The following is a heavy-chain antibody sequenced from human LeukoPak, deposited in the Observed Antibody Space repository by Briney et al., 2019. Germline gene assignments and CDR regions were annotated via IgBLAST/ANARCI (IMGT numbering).Heavy chain of an antibody. CDR3: AILYSTNY. Sequence: GGSLRLSCAASGFTFSSYAMTWVRQAPGKGLEWVSGISNSGGFTYYADSVKGRITISRDNSKNTLYLQMNSLRAEDTALYYCAILYSTNYWGQGALVTVSS. D-gene: IGHD6-13*01. J-gene: IGHJ4*02. CDR1: GFTFSSYA. CDR2: ISNSGGFT. V-gene: IGHV3-23*01.